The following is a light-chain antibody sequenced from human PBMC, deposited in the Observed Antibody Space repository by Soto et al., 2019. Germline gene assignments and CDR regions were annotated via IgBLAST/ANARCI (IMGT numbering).Light chain of an antibody. CDR3: TSYVGNDIWV. J-gene: IGLJ3*02. CDR2: EVT. V-gene: IGLV2-8*01. CDR1: SSDVGAYKD. Sequence: QSALTQPPSASGSPGQSVTISCTGTSSDVGAYKDVSWYQQYPGKAPKLMIYEVTKRPSGVPDRFSGSNSGNTASLTVSGLQAEDEADYYCTSYVGNDIWVFGGGTKLTVL.